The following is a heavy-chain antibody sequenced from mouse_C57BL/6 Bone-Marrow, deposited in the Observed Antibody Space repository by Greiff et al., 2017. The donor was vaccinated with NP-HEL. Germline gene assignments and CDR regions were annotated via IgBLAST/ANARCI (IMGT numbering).Heavy chain of an antibody. CDR1: GFTFSSYA. CDR2: IGSGGDYI. V-gene: IGHV5-9-1*02. CDR3: TRNYGSPWFAY. Sequence: EVQLVESGEGLVKPGGSLKLSCAASGFTFSSYAMSWVRQTPEKRLEWVAYIGSGGDYIYYADTVKGRFTISRDNARNTLYLQMSSLKSEDTAMYYCTRNYGSPWFAYWGQGTLVTVSA. D-gene: IGHD1-1*01. J-gene: IGHJ3*01.